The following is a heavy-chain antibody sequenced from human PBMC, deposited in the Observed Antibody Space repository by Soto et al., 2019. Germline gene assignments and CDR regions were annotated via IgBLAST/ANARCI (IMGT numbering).Heavy chain of an antibody. Sequence: GGPLILSCPASGFPFDDYAMHWVRQAPGKGLEWVSGISCNSGRIGYADSVKGRFTISRDNAKNSLYLQMNSLRAEDTALYYCAKDIEYSSSSHAFDIWGQGTMVTVSS. CDR3: AKDIEYSSSSHAFDI. V-gene: IGHV3-9*01. CDR1: GFPFDDYA. D-gene: IGHD6-6*01. J-gene: IGHJ3*02. CDR2: ISCNSGRI.